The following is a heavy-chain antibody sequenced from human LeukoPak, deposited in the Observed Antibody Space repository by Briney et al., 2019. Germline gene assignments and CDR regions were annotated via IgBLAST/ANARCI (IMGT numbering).Heavy chain of an antibody. Sequence: GGSLRLSCAASGFTFDDYAMHWVRQAPGKGLEWVSGISWNGGNIGYADSVKGRFIISRDNARNSLYLQMNSLRAEDMALYYCAKGGIAVAGSWFDPWGQGTLVTVSS. D-gene: IGHD6-19*01. J-gene: IGHJ5*02. CDR3: AKGGIAVAGSWFDP. CDR1: GFTFDDYA. V-gene: IGHV3-9*03. CDR2: ISWNGGNI.